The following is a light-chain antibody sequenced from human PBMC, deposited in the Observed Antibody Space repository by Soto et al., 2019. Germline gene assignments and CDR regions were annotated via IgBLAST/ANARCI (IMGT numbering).Light chain of an antibody. J-gene: IGKJ1*01. CDR3: QQYGSSPLT. V-gene: IGKV3-20*01. Sequence: EIVLTQSPGTLSLSPGERATLSCRASQSVSRDYLAWHQQKPGQAPRFLIYGASSRATGIPDRFSGSGSGTDFTLTISRLEPEDFAVYYCQQYGSSPLTFGQGTKVEIK. CDR1: QSVSRDY. CDR2: GAS.